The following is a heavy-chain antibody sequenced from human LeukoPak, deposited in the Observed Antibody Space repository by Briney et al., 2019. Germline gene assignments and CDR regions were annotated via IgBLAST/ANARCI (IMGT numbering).Heavy chain of an antibody. Sequence: GGSLRLSCAASGFTFSSYSMNWVRQAPGKGLEWVSSISSSSSYIYYADSVKGRFTISRDNAKNSLYLQMNSLRAEDTAVYYCARVSSSSWYYFDYWGQGTLVTVSS. CDR1: GFTFSSYS. D-gene: IGHD6-6*01. V-gene: IGHV3-21*01. J-gene: IGHJ4*02. CDR3: ARVSSSSWYYFDY. CDR2: ISSSSSYI.